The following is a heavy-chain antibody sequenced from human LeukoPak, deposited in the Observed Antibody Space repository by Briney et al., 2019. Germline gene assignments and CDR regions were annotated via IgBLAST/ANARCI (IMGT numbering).Heavy chain of an antibody. V-gene: IGHV4-59*12. Sequence: SETLSLTCTVSGGSISSYYWSWIRQSPGKGLEWIGSFQYGGDSKYNPSLKSRVAMSVDTSKRQLSLRLSSVTAADTAVYYCATCGYSYGDFDYWGQGTLVTVSS. CDR3: ATCGYSYGDFDY. J-gene: IGHJ4*02. CDR2: FQYGGDS. CDR1: GGSISSYY. D-gene: IGHD5-18*01.